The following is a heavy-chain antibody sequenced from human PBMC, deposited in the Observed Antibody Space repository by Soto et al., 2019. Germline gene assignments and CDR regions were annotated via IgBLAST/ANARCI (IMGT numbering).Heavy chain of an antibody. CDR3: AKGESLNPFDYGDYFEVRVALLKFFDY. CDR1: GFTFSSYA. J-gene: IGHJ4*02. Sequence: GGSLRLSCAASGFTFSSYAMSWVRQAPGKGLEWVSAISGSGGSTYYADSVKGRFTISRDNSKNTLYLQMNSLRAEDTAVYYCAKGESLNPFDYGDYFEVRVALLKFFDYWGQGTLVTVSS. V-gene: IGHV3-23*01. CDR2: ISGSGGST. D-gene: IGHD4-17*01.